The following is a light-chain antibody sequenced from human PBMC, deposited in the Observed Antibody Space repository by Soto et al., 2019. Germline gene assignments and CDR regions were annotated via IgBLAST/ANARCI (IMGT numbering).Light chain of an antibody. CDR1: QSVLYSSNNKNY. Sequence: DIVMTQSPDSLAVSLGERATINCKSSQSVLYSSNNKNYLAWYQQKPRQPPKLLIYWASTRESGVPGRFSGSGSGTDFTLTISSLQAEDVAVYFCQQYYSTPHTFGQGPSWKSN. J-gene: IGKJ2*01. CDR2: WAS. CDR3: QQYYSTPHT. V-gene: IGKV4-1*01.